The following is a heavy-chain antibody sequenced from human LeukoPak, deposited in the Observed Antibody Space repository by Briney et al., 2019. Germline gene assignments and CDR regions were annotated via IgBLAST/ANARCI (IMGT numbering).Heavy chain of an antibody. CDR2: SRNKANSFTT. V-gene: IGHV3-72*01. CDR3: ARALYGGYEPLNFDS. Sequence: RGSLRPSCAASGFTLRDHHMDWVRQAPGKGLEWVGRSRNKANSFTTEYAASVKGRFTISRDELQDSLSLEMNSLKIEDTAVYYCARALYGGYEPLNFDSWGPGTLVSVSS. CDR1: GFTLRDHH. J-gene: IGHJ4*02. D-gene: IGHD5-12*01.